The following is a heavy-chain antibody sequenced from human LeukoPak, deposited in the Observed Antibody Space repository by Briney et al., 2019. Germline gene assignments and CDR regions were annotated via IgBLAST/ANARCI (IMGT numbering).Heavy chain of an antibody. CDR2: ISSSSSTI. V-gene: IGHV3-48*04. J-gene: IGHJ6*04. Sequence: GGSLRLSCEASGGTFSSYSMNWVRQDPGKGLEWVSYISSSSSTIYYADSVKGRFTISRDNAKNSLYLQMNSLRAEDTAVYYCAELGITMIGGVWGKGTTVTISS. CDR1: GGTFSSYS. CDR3: AELGITMIGGV. D-gene: IGHD3-10*02.